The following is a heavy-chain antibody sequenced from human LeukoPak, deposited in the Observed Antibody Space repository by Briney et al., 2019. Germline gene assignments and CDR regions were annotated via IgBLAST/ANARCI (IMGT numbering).Heavy chain of an antibody. J-gene: IGHJ3*02. V-gene: IGHV3-21*01. CDR3: ARDSPCCSGGSCYCDAFDI. CDR2: INSSSSYI. D-gene: IGHD2-15*01. Sequence: GGSLRLSCAASGFTFSSYSMNWVRQAPGKGLEWVSSINSSSSYIYYADSVKGRFTISRDNAKNSLFLQMNSLRAEDTAVYYCARDSPCCSGGSCYCDAFDIWGQGTMVTVSS. CDR1: GFTFSSYS.